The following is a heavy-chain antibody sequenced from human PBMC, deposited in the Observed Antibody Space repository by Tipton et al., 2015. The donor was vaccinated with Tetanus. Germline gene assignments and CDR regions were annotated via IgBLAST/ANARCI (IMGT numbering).Heavy chain of an antibody. J-gene: IGHJ6*02. V-gene: IGHV1-69*06. CDR1: GGTFSSYA. CDR3: ATDLSSSWSCYYNIAV. Sequence: QSGAEVKKPGSSVKVSCKASGGTFSSYAISWVRQAPGQGLEWMGGIITIFGTANYVQKFQGRVTITADKSTSTAYMELSSLRSVDTSDEYCATDLSSSWSCYYNIAVWGQGSTITVSS. D-gene: IGHD6-13*01. CDR2: IITIFGTA.